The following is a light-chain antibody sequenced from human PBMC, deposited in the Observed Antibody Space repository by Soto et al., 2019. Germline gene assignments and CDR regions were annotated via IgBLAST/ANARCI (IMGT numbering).Light chain of an antibody. CDR3: QHRCSWPLT. J-gene: IGKJ4*01. V-gene: IGKV3-11*01. CDR1: QIVRSY. Sequence: EIVLTQSPATLSLSPGERATLSCRASQIVRSYLAWYQQNPGQDPRLLIYYAANTTTCIPARFCGSGSGTDFTLTIISLEPEDFAVDYCQHRCSWPLTFGGGTKVEIK. CDR2: YAA.